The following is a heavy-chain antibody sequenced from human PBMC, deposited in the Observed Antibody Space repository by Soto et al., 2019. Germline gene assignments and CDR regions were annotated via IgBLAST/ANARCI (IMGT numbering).Heavy chain of an antibody. D-gene: IGHD1-1*01. CDR1: GYTFTSYG. CDR3: ARDPKTGTYYYYYGMDV. J-gene: IGHJ6*02. Sequence: ASVKVSYKASGYTFTSYGISWVRQAPGQGLEWMGWISAYNGNTNYAQKLQGRVTMTTDTSTSTAYMELRSLRSDDTAVYYCARDPKTGTYYYYYGMDVWGQGTTVTVSS. V-gene: IGHV1-18*01. CDR2: ISAYNGNT.